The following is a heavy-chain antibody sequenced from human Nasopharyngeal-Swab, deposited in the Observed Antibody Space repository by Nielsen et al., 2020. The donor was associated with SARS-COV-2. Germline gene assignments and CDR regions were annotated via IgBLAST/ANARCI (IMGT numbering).Heavy chain of an antibody. D-gene: IGHD3-16*02. V-gene: IGHV1-69*13. Sequence: SVKVSCKASGGTFSSYAISWVRQAPGQGLEWMGGIIPIFGTANYAQKFQGRVTTTADESTSTAYMELSSLRSEDTAVYYCARDNYDYVWGSYRRFDYWGQGTLVTVSS. CDR3: ARDNYDYVWGSYRRFDY. J-gene: IGHJ4*02. CDR1: GGTFSSYA. CDR2: IIPIFGTA.